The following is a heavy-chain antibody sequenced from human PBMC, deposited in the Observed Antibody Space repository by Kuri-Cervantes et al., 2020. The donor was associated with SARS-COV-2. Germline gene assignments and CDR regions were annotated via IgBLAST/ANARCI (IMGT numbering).Heavy chain of an antibody. Sequence: SETLSLTCAVYGGSFSGYYWSWIRQPPGKGLEWIGEINHSGSTNYNPSLKSRVTISVDTSKNQFSLKLSSVTAADTAVYYCAGARTVTTFYYYYGMDVWGQGTTVTVSS. CDR2: INHSGST. J-gene: IGHJ6*02. CDR1: GGSFSGYY. D-gene: IGHD4-11*01. CDR3: AGARTVTTFYYYYGMDV. V-gene: IGHV4-34*01.